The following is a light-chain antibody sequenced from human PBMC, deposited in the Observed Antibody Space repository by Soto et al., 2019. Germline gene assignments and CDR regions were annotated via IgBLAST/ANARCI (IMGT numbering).Light chain of an antibody. Sequence: SYELTQPPSVSVSPGQTVSITCSGDKLGDKYACWYQQKPGQSPVLVIYQDSKRPSGIPERFSGSKSGNTATLTISGTQAMDEADYYCQAWDSSTPVVFGGGTKLTVL. CDR2: QDS. J-gene: IGLJ2*01. CDR3: QAWDSSTPVV. V-gene: IGLV3-1*01. CDR1: KLGDKY.